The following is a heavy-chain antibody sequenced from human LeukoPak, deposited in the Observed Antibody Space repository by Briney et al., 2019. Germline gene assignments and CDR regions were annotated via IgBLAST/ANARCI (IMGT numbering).Heavy chain of an antibody. D-gene: IGHD3-10*01. CDR3: ARAPFSGRLGY. V-gene: IGHV3-21*01. Sequence: GGSLRLSCAASGFTFSSYSMNWVRQAPGKGLEWVSSISSSSSYIYYADSVKGRFTISRDNAKNSLYLQVNSLRAEDTAVYYCARAPFSGRLGYWGQGTLVTVSS. CDR1: GFTFSSYS. CDR2: ISSSSSYI. J-gene: IGHJ4*02.